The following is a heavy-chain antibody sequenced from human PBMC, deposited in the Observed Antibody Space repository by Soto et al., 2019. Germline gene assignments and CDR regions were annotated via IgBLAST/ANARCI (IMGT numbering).Heavy chain of an antibody. CDR1: GGSITSSY. Sequence: SETLSLTCTVSGGSITSSYWSWIRRPPGKGLEWIAYIYDTGISGYTPSTSYNPSLKSRVTMSVDTSKSQFSLKFTPVTDAHTAAYDCARVHNRGEPTCERWVQG. CDR3: ARVHNRGEPTCER. V-gene: IGHV4-59*01. J-gene: IGHJ3*01. D-gene: IGHD3-10*01. CDR2: IYDTGISGYTPST.